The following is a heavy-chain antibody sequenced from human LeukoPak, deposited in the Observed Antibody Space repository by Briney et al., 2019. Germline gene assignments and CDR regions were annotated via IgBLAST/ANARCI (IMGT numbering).Heavy chain of an antibody. CDR3: ARGYCSSISCLASFFDY. CDR2: INPNSGGT. Sequence: ASVKVSCKASGYTFTGYYMHWVRQAPGQGLEWMGWINPNSGGTNYAQKFQGWVTMTRDTSISTAYVELSRLRSDDTAVYYCARGYCSSISCLASFFDYWGQGTLVTVSS. J-gene: IGHJ4*02. D-gene: IGHD2-2*01. CDR1: GYTFTGYY. V-gene: IGHV1-2*04.